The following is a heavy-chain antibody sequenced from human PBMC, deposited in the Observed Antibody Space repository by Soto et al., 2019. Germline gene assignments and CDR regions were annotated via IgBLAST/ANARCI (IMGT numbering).Heavy chain of an antibody. D-gene: IGHD1-26*01. CDR2: ISGYNGNT. Sequence: QVQLVQSGAEVKKPGASVKVSCKASGYTFISYGISWVRQAPGQGLEWMGWISGYNGNTKYAQKLQGRVTMTTDTSTSTAYMELRSLRSDDTAADYCVRVLGAQIVGSWGQGTRVTVSS. V-gene: IGHV1-18*01. CDR1: GYTFISYG. J-gene: IGHJ4*02. CDR3: VRVLGAQIVGS.